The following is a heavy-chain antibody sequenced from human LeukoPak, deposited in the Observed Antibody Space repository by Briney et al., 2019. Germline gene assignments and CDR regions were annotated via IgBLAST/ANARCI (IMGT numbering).Heavy chain of an antibody. Sequence: KPSQTLSLTRSVSGDSISSATHYWSWIRQPAGKGLEWIGRVYTTGSTNYNPSLKSRVSISVDTSKNQFSLNVTSVTAADTAVYYCAREREIAVAGTAPFDYWGQGTLVTVSS. D-gene: IGHD6-19*01. CDR2: VYTTGST. V-gene: IGHV4-61*02. CDR1: GDSISSATHY. CDR3: AREREIAVAGTAPFDY. J-gene: IGHJ4*02.